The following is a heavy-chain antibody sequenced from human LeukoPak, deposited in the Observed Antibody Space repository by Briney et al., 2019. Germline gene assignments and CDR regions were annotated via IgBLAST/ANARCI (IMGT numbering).Heavy chain of an antibody. D-gene: IGHD2-15*01. J-gene: IGHJ4*02. CDR2: ISNPGGST. CDR3: AKSAKTKVSGGSCYDY. CDR1: GLTFNSYS. Sequence: GRSLRLFCAASGLTFNSYSLNWVRQAPGKGLEGVSAISNPGGSTLYADSVKGRFTISRDNSKNTLHLQMNSLRGDDTAVYYCAKSAKTKVSGGSCYDYWGQGSLVTVSS. V-gene: IGHV3-23*01.